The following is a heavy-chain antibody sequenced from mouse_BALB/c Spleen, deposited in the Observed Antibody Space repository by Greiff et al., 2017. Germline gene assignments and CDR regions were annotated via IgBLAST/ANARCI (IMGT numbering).Heavy chain of an antibody. V-gene: IGHV2-4-1*01. CDR3: ARKGNPFYAMDY. CDR1: GFSLTSYG. J-gene: IGHJ4*01. Sequence: VHLVESGPGLVAPSQSLSITCTVSGFSLTSYGVHWVRQSPGKGLEWLGVIWSGGSTDYNAAFISRLSISKDNSKSQVFFKMNSLQADDTAIYYCARKGNPFYAMDYWGQGTSVTVSS. CDR2: IWSGGST.